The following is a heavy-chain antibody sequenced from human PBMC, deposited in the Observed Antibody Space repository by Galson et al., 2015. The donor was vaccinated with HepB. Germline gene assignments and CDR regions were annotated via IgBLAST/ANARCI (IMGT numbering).Heavy chain of an antibody. Sequence: SLRLSCAASGFTFSSYAMSWVRQAPGKGLEWVSAISGSGGSTYYADSVKGRFTISRDNSKNPLYLQMNSLRAEDTAVYYCAKSALPPYYYYDSSGYIPGYYYGMDVWGQGTTVTVSS. CDR2: ISGSGGST. CDR1: GFTFSSYA. J-gene: IGHJ6*02. V-gene: IGHV3-23*01. CDR3: AKSALPPYYYYDSSGYIPGYYYGMDV. D-gene: IGHD3-22*01.